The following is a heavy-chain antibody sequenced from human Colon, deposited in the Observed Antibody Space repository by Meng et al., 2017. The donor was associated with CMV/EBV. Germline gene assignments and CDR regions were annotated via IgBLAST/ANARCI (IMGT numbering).Heavy chain of an antibody. CDR1: GFAFNNFR. Sequence: ETLSLTCAASGFAFNNFRMSWVRQAPGKGLEWVSAITSSSNYIYYADSVKGRFTISRDNTKNSLYLQMNTLRAEDAAVYYCARERLTSNYEYYFDYWARERWSPSPQ. J-gene: IGHJ4*02. V-gene: IGHV3-21*01. CDR3: ARERLTSNYEYYFDY. CDR2: ITSSSNYI. D-gene: IGHD4-11*01.